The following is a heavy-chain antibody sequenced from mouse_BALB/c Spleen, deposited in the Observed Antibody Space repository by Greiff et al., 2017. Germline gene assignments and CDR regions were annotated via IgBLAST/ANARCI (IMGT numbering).Heavy chain of an antibody. CDR1: GFTFSDYY. J-gene: IGHJ4*01. CDR3: ARDRYYGNGNAMDY. CDR2: ISDGGSYT. D-gene: IGHD2-1*01. Sequence: DVKLVESGGGLVKPGGSLKLSCAASGFTFSDYYMYWVRQTPEKRLEWVATISDGGSYTYYPDSVKGRFTISRDNAKNNLYLQMSSLKSEDTAMYYCARDRYYGNGNAMDYWGQGTSVTVSS. V-gene: IGHV5-4*02.